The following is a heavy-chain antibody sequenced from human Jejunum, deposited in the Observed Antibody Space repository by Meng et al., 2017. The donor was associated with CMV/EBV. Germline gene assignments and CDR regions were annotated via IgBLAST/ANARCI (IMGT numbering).Heavy chain of an antibody. D-gene: IGHD2-15*01. CDR3: AYSYCSTGTCYSFYY. Sequence: QITLNESGPTLVKPTQTLTLTCTFSGFSLTSSGVGVGWIRQPPGKALEWLALIYEDDDKRYSPSLNTRLTITKDTFKNQVVLRMTNMDPVDTATYYCAYSYCSTGTCYSFYYWGQGTLVTVSS. CDR1: GFSLTSSGVG. J-gene: IGHJ4*02. CDR2: IYEDDDK. V-gene: IGHV2-5*02.